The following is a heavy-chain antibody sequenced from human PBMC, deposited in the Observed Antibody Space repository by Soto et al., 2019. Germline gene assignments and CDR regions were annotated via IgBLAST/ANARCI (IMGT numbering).Heavy chain of an antibody. J-gene: IGHJ4*02. Sequence: WASVKVSCKTSGYTFTNYDNIWVRQAPGQGLECMGWMNPYNGNTGYAQNLQGRVTMTRNTSIGTAYMELSSLRSDDTAIYYCARGPGDLGYLDYWGQGALVTVSS. CDR3: ARGPGDLGYLDY. CDR2: MNPYNGNT. CDR1: GYTFTNYD. D-gene: IGHD5-18*01. V-gene: IGHV1-8*01.